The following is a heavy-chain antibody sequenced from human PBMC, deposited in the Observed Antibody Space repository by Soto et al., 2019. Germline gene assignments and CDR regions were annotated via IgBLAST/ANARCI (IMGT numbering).Heavy chain of an antibody. CDR3: ARVGYSYWSGNWFDP. V-gene: IGHV4-30-4*01. CDR1: GGSISSGDYY. CDR2: IYYSGST. Sequence: KPSETLSLTCTVSGGSISSGDYYWSWIRQPPGKGLEWIGYIYYSGSTYYNPSLKSRVTISVDTSKNQFSLKLSSVTAADTAVYYCARVGYSYWSGNWFDPWGQGTLVTVSS. J-gene: IGHJ5*02. D-gene: IGHD5-18*01.